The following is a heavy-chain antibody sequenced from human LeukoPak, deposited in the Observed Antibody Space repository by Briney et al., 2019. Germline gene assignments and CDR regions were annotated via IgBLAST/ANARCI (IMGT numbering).Heavy chain of an antibody. Sequence: GGSLRLSCAASGFTFSSYSMNWVRQAPGKGLEWVSSISSSSSYIYYADSVKGRFTISRDNAKNTLYLQMNSLRAEDTAVYYCATLRQPGPIDYWGQGTLVTVSS. CDR1: GFTFSSYS. V-gene: IGHV3-21*01. CDR3: ATLRQPGPIDY. J-gene: IGHJ4*02. D-gene: IGHD1-14*01. CDR2: ISSSSSYI.